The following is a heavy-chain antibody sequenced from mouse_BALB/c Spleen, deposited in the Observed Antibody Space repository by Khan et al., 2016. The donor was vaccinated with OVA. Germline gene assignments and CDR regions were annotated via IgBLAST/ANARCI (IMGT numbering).Heavy chain of an antibody. CDR2: ISSVGDYT. J-gene: IGHJ3*01. CDR3: ASHLTGSFAY. CDR1: GFTFSSYS. Sequence: EVQLVESGGDLVKPGGSLKLSCAASGFTFSSYSMSWVRQTPDKRLEWVATISSVGDYTYYPDSVKGRFTISRDNAKNTLYLQMSSLKSEDTAMYYCASHLTGSFAYLCQGTLVTVSA. V-gene: IGHV5-6*01. D-gene: IGHD4-1*01.